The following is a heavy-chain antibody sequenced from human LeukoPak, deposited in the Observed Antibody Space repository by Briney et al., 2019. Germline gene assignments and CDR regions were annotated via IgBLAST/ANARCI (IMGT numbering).Heavy chain of an antibody. CDR3: ARARTAAAGHDAFDM. CDR2: IYYSGST. D-gene: IGHD6-13*01. Sequence: PSETLSLTCTVSGGSISSSNYYWGWIRQPPGKGLEWIESIYYSGSTYYNPSLKSRVTISVDTSKNQFSLKLSSVTAADTAVYYCARARTAAAGHDAFDMWGQGTMVTVSS. V-gene: IGHV4-39*07. CDR1: GGSISSSNYY. J-gene: IGHJ3*02.